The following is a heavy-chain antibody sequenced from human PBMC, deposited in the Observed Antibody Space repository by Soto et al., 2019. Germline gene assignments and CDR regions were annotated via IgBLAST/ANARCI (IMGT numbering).Heavy chain of an antibody. CDR3: AGWLEDLYGMDV. D-gene: IGHD3-3*01. CDR1: GGTFSSYA. Sequence: QVQLVQSGAEVKKPGSSVKVSCKASGGTFSSYAISWVRQAPGQGLEWMGGIIPIFGTANYAQKFQGRVTIPADESTSRAYMELSSLRSEDTAVYYCAGWLEDLYGMDVWGQGTTVTVSS. CDR2: IIPIFGTA. V-gene: IGHV1-69*12. J-gene: IGHJ6*02.